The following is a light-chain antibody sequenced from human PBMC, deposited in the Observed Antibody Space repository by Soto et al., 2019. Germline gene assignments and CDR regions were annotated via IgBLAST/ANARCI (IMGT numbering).Light chain of an antibody. CDR3: QSYDSSLSEV. CDR2: GNS. CDR1: SSNIGAGYD. J-gene: IGLJ1*01. Sequence: QSVLKQPPSVSGAPGQRVTISCTGSSSNIGAGYDVHWYQQLPATAPKLLIYGNSNRPSGVPDRFSGSKSGTSASLAITGLQAEDEADYYCQSYDSSLSEVFGTGTKLTVL. V-gene: IGLV1-40*01.